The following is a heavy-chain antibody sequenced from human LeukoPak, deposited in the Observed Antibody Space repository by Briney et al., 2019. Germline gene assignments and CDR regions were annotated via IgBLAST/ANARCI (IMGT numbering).Heavy chain of an antibody. V-gene: IGHV4-34*01. CDR1: GGSFSGYY. J-gene: IGHJ5*02. D-gene: IGHD3-10*01. CDR2: INHSGST. Sequence: SETLSLTCAVYGGSFSGYYWSWIRQPLGKGLEWIGEINHSGSTNYNPSLKSRVTISVDTSKNQFSLKLSSVTAADTAVYYCARAHYYGSGSFGFDPWGQGTLVTVSS. CDR3: ARAHYYGSGSFGFDP.